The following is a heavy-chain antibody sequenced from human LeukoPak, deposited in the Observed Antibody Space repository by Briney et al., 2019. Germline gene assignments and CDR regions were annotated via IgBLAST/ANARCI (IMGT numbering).Heavy chain of an antibody. V-gene: IGHV3-23*01. D-gene: IGHD1-26*01. CDR1: GFISRAYP. CDR2: ISAGGGGI. J-gene: IGHJ4*02. CDR3: AKESNGRRFDFDY. Sequence: GGSLRLSCAASGFISRAYPMSWVRQTPGKGLEWVSSISAGGGGIYYADSVKGRFTVSRDDSKNTLYLQMNSLRVEDTALYYCAKESNGRRFDFDYWGQGTLATVSS.